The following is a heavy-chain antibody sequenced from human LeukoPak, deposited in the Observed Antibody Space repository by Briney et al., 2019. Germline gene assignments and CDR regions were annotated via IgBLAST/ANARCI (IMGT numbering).Heavy chain of an antibody. D-gene: IGHD4-17*01. CDR1: GFTFSTYT. CDR3: ARETTGTFDY. J-gene: IGHJ4*02. V-gene: IGHV3-64*01. CDR2: VNSNGGTT. Sequence: SGGSLRLSCAASGFTFSTYTMHWVRQAPGKGLESVSAVNSNGGTTYYANSVKDRFTISRDNSKNTLYLQMGSLRAEDMAVYYCARETTGTFDYWGQGTLVTVSS.